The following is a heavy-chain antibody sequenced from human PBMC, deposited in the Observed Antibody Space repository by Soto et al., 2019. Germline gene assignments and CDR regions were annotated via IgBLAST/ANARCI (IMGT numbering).Heavy chain of an antibody. Sequence: TLSLTCTVSGGSISSYYWSWIRQPPGKALEWLALIYWDDDKRYSPSLKSSLTITKDTSKNQVVLTMTNMDPVDTATYYCAHLYDSSGYCAYWGQGTLVTVSS. V-gene: IGHV2-5*02. D-gene: IGHD3-22*01. CDR2: IYWDDDK. J-gene: IGHJ4*02. CDR3: AHLYDSSGYCAY. CDR1: GGSISSYYWS.